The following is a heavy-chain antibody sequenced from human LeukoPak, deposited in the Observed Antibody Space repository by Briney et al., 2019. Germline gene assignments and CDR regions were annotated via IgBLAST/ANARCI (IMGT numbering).Heavy chain of an antibody. CDR2: IYYSGYT. CDR3: ARNSEWELLGRWFDP. CDR1: GGSISSSSYY. J-gene: IGHJ5*02. D-gene: IGHD1-26*01. V-gene: IGHV4-39*01. Sequence: PSETLSLTCTVSGGSISSSSYYWGWIRQPPGKGLEWIGNIYYSGYTYYNPSLKSRVTISVDTSKNQFSLKLSSVTAADTAVYYCARNSEWELLGRWFDPWGQGTLVTVSS.